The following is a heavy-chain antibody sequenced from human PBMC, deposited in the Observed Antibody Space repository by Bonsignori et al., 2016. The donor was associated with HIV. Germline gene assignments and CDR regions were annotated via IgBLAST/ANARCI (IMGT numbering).Heavy chain of an antibody. CDR1: GFSLIDNGMR. V-gene: IGHV2-70*04. CDR3: ARAYGSGDNAPFDF. J-gene: IGHJ3*01. D-gene: IGHD3-10*01. Sequence: SGPTLVKPTQTPTLTCTFSGFSLIDNGMRVSWLRQAPGKAPEWLARIDWTDDKVFSTSLKTRLAISRDASKSQVVLTMTSMDPTDTGTYYCARAYGSGDNAPFDFWGQGTMVTVSS. CDR2: IDWTDDK.